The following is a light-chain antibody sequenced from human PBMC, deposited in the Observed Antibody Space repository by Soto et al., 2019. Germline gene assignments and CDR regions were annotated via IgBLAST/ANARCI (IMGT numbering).Light chain of an antibody. Sequence: QSVLTQPPSASGTPGQRVTISCSGSSSNIGSNTVNWYQQLPGTAPKLLIYSNNQRPSGVPDRFSGSKSGTSASLAISGLQSDDEADYYCAGCDDRLNVFYVCGTGTKVTVL. CDR3: AGCDDRLNVFYV. J-gene: IGLJ1*01. CDR2: SNN. CDR1: SSNIGSNT. V-gene: IGLV1-44*01.